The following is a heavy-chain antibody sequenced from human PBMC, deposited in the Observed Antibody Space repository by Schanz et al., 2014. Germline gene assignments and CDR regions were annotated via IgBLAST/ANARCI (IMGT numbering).Heavy chain of an antibody. D-gene: IGHD6-19*01. Sequence: VQLVESGGGLVQPGGSLRLSCAASAFIFRSYSMHWVRQAPGKGLEWVAVISYDGTNEYYAESVKGRFTISRDNAKNTFYLHMNSLRNEDTAVYFCARDHQWLARYYMDVWGKGTTVTVSS. J-gene: IGHJ6*03. V-gene: IGHV3-30*03. CDR2: ISYDGTNE. CDR3: ARDHQWLARYYMDV. CDR1: AFIFRSYS.